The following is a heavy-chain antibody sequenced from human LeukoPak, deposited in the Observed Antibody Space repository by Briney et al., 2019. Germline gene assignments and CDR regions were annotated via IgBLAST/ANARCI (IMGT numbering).Heavy chain of an antibody. Sequence: ASVKVSFKVSGYTLTELSMHWVRQAPGKGLEWMGGFDPEDGETIYAQKFQGRVTTTEDTSTDTAYMELSSLRSEDTAVYYCATMGKGVATILGDWGQGTLVTVSS. CDR1: GYTLTELS. D-gene: IGHD5-24*01. J-gene: IGHJ4*02. V-gene: IGHV1-24*01. CDR2: FDPEDGET. CDR3: ATMGKGVATILGD.